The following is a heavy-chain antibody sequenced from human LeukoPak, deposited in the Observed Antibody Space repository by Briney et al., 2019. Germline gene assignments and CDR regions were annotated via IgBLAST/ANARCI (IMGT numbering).Heavy chain of an antibody. J-gene: IGHJ4*02. D-gene: IGHD6-19*01. CDR3: ARGGASDDYSSGWWVDY. V-gene: IGHV3-30*04. CDR2: ILYDGSNK. Sequence: GGSLRLSCAASGFTFSSYAMHWVRQAPGKGLEWVAVILYDGSNKYYADSVKGRFTISRDNSKNTLYLQMNSLRAEDRAVYYCARGGASDDYSSGWWVDYWGEGTLVTVSS. CDR1: GFTFSSYA.